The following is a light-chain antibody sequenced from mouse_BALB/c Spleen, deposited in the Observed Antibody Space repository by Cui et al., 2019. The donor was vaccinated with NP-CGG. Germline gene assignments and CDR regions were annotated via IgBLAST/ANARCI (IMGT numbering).Light chain of an antibody. CDR2: GTN. V-gene: IGLV1*01. Sequence: QAVVTQESALTTSPGETVTLTCGSNTGAVTTNNYANWVQEKPDHLFTGLIGGTNNRVPGVPARFSGSLIGDKAALTITGAQTEDEAIYFCALWYSNHWVFGGGTKLTVL. CDR1: TGAVTTNNY. J-gene: IGLJ1*01. CDR3: ALWYSNHWV.